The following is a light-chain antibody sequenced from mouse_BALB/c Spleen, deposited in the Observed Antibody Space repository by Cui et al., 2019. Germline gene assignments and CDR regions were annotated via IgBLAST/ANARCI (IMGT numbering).Light chain of an antibody. CDR3: HQWSSYPWT. CDR2: SPS. V-gene: IGKV4-80*01. CDR1: SSVSY. J-gene: IGKJ1*01. Sequence: QIVLTQSPAIMSASLGEEITLTCSASSSVSYMHWYQQKSGTSPKLLIYSPSILASVVPSRFSGSGSGTFFSLTISSVDAEDAADYYCHQWSSYPWTFGGGTKLEIK.